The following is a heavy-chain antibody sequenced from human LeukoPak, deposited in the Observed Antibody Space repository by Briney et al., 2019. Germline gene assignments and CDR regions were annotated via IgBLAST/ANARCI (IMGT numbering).Heavy chain of an antibody. D-gene: IGHD2-2*01. CDR1: GGSIIRSDYY. Sequence: SETLSLTCTVSGGSIIRSDYYWGWIRQPPGKGLEWIGRIYYSGSTYYNPSLKSRVTISVDTSKIQFSLQLNSVTAADTAIYYCAREVSSADYYHYYGMDVWGQGTSVTVSS. CDR3: AREVSSADYYHYYGMDV. J-gene: IGHJ6*02. CDR2: IYYSGST. V-gene: IGHV4-39*01.